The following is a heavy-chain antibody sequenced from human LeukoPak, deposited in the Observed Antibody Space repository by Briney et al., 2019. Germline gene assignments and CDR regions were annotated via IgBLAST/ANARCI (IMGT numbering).Heavy chain of an antibody. J-gene: IGHJ4*02. D-gene: IGHD2-2*01. CDR3: ARIYCSSSSCPEDY. Sequence: GGSLRLSCAASGFTFCSYWMHWVRQAPGKGLVWVLRINSDGGTTGYADPVKGRFTISRDNANNTADLQVNSLRGEDTALYYCARIYCSSSSCPEDYWGQGTLVTVSS. V-gene: IGHV3-74*01. CDR1: GFTFCSYW. CDR2: INSDGGTT.